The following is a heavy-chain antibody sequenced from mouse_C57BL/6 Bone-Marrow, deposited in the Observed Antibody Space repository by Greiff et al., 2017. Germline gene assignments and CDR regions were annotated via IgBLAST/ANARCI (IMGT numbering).Heavy chain of an antibody. Sequence: QVQLQQPGAELVKPGASVKLSCKASGYTFTSYWMQWVKQRPGQGLEWIGEIDPSDSYTNYNQKFKGKATLTVDTSSSTAYMQLSSLTSEDSAVYYFARDDYDDYFDYWGQGTTLTVSS. CDR2: IDPSDSYT. V-gene: IGHV1-50*01. CDR1: GYTFTSYW. D-gene: IGHD2-4*01. CDR3: ARDDYDDYFDY. J-gene: IGHJ2*01.